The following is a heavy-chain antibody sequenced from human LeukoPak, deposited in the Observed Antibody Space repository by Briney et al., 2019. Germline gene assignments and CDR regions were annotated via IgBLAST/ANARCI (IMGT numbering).Heavy chain of an antibody. CDR3: AKPYYSGSGSYGGMDV. J-gene: IGHJ6*02. Sequence: GGSLRLSCAASGFTFSSYGMHWVRQAPGKGLEWVAVISYDGSNKYYADSVKGRFTISRDNSKNTLYLQMNSLSTEDTAVYYCAKPYYSGSGSYGGMDVWGQGTTVTVSS. CDR1: GFTFSSYG. CDR2: ISYDGSNK. D-gene: IGHD3-10*01. V-gene: IGHV3-30*18.